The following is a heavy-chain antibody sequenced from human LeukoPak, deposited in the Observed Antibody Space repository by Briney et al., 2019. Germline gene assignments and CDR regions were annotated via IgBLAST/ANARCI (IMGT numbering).Heavy chain of an antibody. CDR3: ARAYSSSWAFDY. Sequence: KTSETLSLTCTVSGGSISSYYWSWIRQPPGKGLEWIGYIYYSGSTNYNPSLKSRVTISVDTSKNQFSLKLSSVTAADTAVYYCARAYSSSWAFDYWGQGTLVTVSS. J-gene: IGHJ4*02. CDR2: IYYSGST. CDR1: GGSISSYY. V-gene: IGHV4-59*01. D-gene: IGHD6-13*01.